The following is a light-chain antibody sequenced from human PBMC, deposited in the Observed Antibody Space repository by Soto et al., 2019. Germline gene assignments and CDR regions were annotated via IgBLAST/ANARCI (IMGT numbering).Light chain of an antibody. Sequence: ELVLTQSPGTLSVSPGDRATLSCRASQSVSNNYLAWYQQKPGQAPRLLIYGASNRATGIQDRFSGSGSGTDFTLTITRLEPEDFAMYYCQRYDSFRTFGQGTKVDIK. CDR1: QSVSNNY. J-gene: IGKJ1*01. CDR3: QRYDSFRT. V-gene: IGKV3-20*01. CDR2: GAS.